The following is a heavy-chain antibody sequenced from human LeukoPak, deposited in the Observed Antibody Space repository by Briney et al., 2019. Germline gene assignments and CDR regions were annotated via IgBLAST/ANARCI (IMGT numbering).Heavy chain of an antibody. CDR2: IIPIFGTA. Sequence: GASVKVSCKASGGTFSSYAISWVRQAPGQGLEWMGGIIPIFGTANYAQKFQGRVTITTDESTSTAYMELSSLRSEDTAVYYCARDRYKGSGSYYNPHFDYWAREPWSPSPQ. D-gene: IGHD3-10*01. J-gene: IGHJ4*02. CDR3: ARDRYKGSGSYYNPHFDY. V-gene: IGHV1-69*05. CDR1: GGTFSSYA.